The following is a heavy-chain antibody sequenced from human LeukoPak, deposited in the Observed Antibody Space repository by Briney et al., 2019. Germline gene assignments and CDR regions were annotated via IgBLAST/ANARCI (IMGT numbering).Heavy chain of an antibody. V-gene: IGHV3-21*01. Sequence: KPGGSLRLSCAASGFTFSSYSMNWVCQAPGKGLEWVSSISSSSSYIYYADSVKGRFTISRDNAKNSLYLQMNSLRAEDTAVYYCAREGYGDYDRSYWGQGTLVTVSS. J-gene: IGHJ4*02. CDR1: GFTFSSYS. D-gene: IGHD4-17*01. CDR3: AREGYGDYDRSY. CDR2: ISSSSSYI.